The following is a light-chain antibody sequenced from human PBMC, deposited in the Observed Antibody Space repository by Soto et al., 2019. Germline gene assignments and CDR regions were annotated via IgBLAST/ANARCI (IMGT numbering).Light chain of an antibody. V-gene: IGLV1-40*01. CDR3: QSYDSSLSVV. Sequence: SVLTQPPSVSGAPGQRVTISCTGSSSNIGAGCDVHWYQQLPGTAPKLLIYGNSNRPSGVPDRFSGSKSGTSASLAITGLQAEDEADYYCQSYDSSLSVVFGGGTQLTVL. CDR2: GNS. CDR1: SSNIGAGCD. J-gene: IGLJ2*01.